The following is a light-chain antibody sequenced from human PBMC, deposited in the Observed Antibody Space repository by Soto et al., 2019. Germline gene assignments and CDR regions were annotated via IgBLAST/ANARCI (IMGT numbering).Light chain of an antibody. V-gene: IGLV2-23*01. CDR1: SRDIGISNL. CDR3: CSYAGSNTVL. Sequence: QSVLTQPASVSGSPGQSITISCTGTSRDIGISNLVSWYQQHPGKAPKLMIYEGSKRPSGVSDRFSGSKSGNAASLTISGLQAEDEADYHCCSYAGSNTVLFGGGTQLTVL. J-gene: IGLJ2*01. CDR2: EGS.